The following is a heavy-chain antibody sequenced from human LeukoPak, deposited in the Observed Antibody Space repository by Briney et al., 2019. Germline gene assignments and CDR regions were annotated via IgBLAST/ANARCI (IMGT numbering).Heavy chain of an antibody. Sequence: SETLSLTCTVSGGSISNYYWSWIRQAPGKGLEWIGSIYYHENTYYNSSLKSRVTISVDTSKNQFSLKLNSVTAADTAVYFCARRAYSAAYWKHFDYWGQGTLVTVSS. CDR2: IYYHENT. D-gene: IGHD1-1*01. CDR3: ARRAYSAAYWKHFDY. V-gene: IGHV4-39*01. CDR1: GGSISNYY. J-gene: IGHJ4*02.